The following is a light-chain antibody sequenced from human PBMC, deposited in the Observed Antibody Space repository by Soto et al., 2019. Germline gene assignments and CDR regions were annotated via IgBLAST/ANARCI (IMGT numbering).Light chain of an antibody. V-gene: IGKV1-5*03. Sequence: DIQMTQSPSTLSASVGDRVTITCRASQTINTWLAWYQQKPGKVPELLIYKASYLESGVPSRFSGSGSGTEFTLTISSLQPDDFATYFCQRYDGYPWAFGQGTKVDIK. J-gene: IGKJ1*01. CDR1: QTINTW. CDR3: QRYDGYPWA. CDR2: KAS.